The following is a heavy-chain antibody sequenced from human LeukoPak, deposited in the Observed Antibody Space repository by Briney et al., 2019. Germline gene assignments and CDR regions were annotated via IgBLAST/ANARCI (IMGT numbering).Heavy chain of an antibody. D-gene: IGHD2-2*02. CDR2: ISGSGGST. V-gene: IGHV3-23*01. CDR1: GFTFSSYA. CDR3: ASVRYCSSTSCYTGAFDI. Sequence: GGSLRLSCAASGFTFSSYAMSWVRQATGKGLEWVSAISGSGGSTYYADSVKGRFTISRDNSKNTLYLQMNSLRAEDTAVYYCASVRYCSSTSCYTGAFDIWGQGTMVTVSS. J-gene: IGHJ3*02.